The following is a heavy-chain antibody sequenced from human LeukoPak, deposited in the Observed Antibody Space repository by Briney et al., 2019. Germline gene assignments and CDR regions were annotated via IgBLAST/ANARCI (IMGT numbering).Heavy chain of an antibody. Sequence: ASVKVSCKASGYTFTSYAIHWVRQAPGQRLEWMGWINAGTGNRKYSQKFQDRVTITRETSATTAYMELSSLTSEDTAVYYCARVSDDSGWNFDYWAREPWSPSPQ. D-gene: IGHD6-19*01. V-gene: IGHV1-3*01. CDR3: ARVSDDSGWNFDY. CDR1: GYTFTSYA. J-gene: IGHJ4*02. CDR2: INAGTGNR.